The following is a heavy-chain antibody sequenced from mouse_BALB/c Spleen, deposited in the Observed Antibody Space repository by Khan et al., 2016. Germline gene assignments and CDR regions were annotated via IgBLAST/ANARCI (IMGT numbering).Heavy chain of an antibody. Sequence: EVQLQESGPDLVKPSQSLSLTCTVTGYSIPSHYRWHWLRHFPGNKLEWMGYIHYSSSTNYNPSLTSRIIITRDSSKNQFFLQLNSETTEAAATYCCATGTTGCYYYLDYWGQGTTLTVSS. D-gene: IGHD3-3*01. J-gene: IGHJ2*01. CDR3: ATGTTGCYYYLDY. CDR2: IHYSSST. V-gene: IGHV3-1*02. CDR1: GYSIPSHYR.